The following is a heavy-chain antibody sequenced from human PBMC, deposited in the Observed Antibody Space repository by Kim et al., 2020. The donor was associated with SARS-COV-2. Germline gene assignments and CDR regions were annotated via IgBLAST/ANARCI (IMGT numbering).Heavy chain of an antibody. J-gene: IGHJ5*02. V-gene: IGHV1-46*01. D-gene: IGHD2-2*01. CDR2: INPSGGST. Sequence: ASVKVSCKASGYTFTSYYMHWVRQAPGQGLEWMGIINPSGGSTSYAQKFQGRVTMTRDTSTSTVYMELSSLRSEDTAVYYCARVGGYCSSTSCYSNWFDPWGQGTLVTVSS. CDR1: GYTFTSYY. CDR3: ARVGGYCSSTSCYSNWFDP.